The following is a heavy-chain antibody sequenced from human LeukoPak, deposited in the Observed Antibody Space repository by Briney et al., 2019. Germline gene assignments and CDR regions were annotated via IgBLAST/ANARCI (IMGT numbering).Heavy chain of an antibody. J-gene: IGHJ4*02. D-gene: IGHD5-24*01. V-gene: IGHV5-51*01. CDR3: ARLNAYNYGFDY. CDR2: IYPGDSGT. CDR1: GYTFTNYW. Sequence: GESLKISCYGSGYTFTNYWIGWVRQMPGKGLEWMGIIYPGDSGTTYSPSFQGLVTISADKSISTAYLQWSSLKASDTAMYYCARLNAYNYGFDYWGQGTLVTVSS.